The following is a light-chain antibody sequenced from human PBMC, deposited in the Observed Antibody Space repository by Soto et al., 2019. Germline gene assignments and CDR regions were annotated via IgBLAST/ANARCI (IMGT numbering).Light chain of an antibody. J-gene: IGLJ1*01. CDR3: CSSALSTTYV. Sequence: QSALTQPASVSGSPGQSITISCTGTSSDIGSYTFVSWYQQLPGKAPKLIIYEGSKRPSGVSNRFSASKSGNVASLTISGLQTEDEADYYCCSSALSTTYVFGTGTKVTVL. V-gene: IGLV2-23*01. CDR2: EGS. CDR1: SSDIGSYTF.